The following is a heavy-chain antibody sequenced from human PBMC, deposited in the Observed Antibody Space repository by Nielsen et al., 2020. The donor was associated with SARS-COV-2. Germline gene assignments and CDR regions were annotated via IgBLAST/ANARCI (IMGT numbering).Heavy chain of an antibody. Sequence: ASVKVSCKASGYTFTSYYMHWVRQAPGQGLEWMGIISPSGGSTSYAQKFQGRVTMTRNTSISTAYMELSSLRSEDTAVYYCARGLGSLLWFGGRLAHFDYYYGMDVWGQGTTVTVSS. J-gene: IGHJ6*02. CDR3: ARGLGSLLWFGGRLAHFDYYYGMDV. D-gene: IGHD3-10*01. V-gene: IGHV1-46*01. CDR2: ISPSGGST. CDR1: GYTFTSYY.